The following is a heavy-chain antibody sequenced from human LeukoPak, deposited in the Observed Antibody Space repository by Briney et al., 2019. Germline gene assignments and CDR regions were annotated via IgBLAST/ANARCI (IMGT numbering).Heavy chain of an antibody. CDR3: ARGSSSWYYFDY. J-gene: IGHJ4*02. Sequence: TGGSLRLSCAASGFTFSSYAMHWVRQAPGKGLEWVAVISYGGSNKYYADSVKGRFTISRDNSKNTLYLQMNSLRAEDTAVYYCARGSSSWYYFDYWGQGTLVTVSS. D-gene: IGHD6-13*01. CDR2: ISYGGSNK. V-gene: IGHV3-30*04. CDR1: GFTFSSYA.